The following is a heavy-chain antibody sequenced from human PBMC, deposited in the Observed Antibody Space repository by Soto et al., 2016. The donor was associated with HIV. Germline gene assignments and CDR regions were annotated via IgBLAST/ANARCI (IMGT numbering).Heavy chain of an antibody. V-gene: IGHV3-23*01. J-gene: IGHJ4*02. CDR1: DSPLVSYA. CDR3: AKEHGSGSYYNFDY. Sequence: EVQLLESGGGLVQPGGSRRDSPVQPLDSPLVSYAMSWVRQAPGKGLEWVSAISGSGGSTYYADSVKGRFTISRDNSKNTLYLQMNSLRAEDTAVYYCAKEHGSGSYYNFDYWGQGTLVTVSS. CDR2: ISGSGGST. D-gene: IGHD3-10*01.